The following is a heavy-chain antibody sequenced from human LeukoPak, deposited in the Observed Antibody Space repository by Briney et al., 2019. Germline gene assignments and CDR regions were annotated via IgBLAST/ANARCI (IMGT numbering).Heavy chain of an antibody. V-gene: IGHV1-2*02. CDR3: AREGLLERRGNDAFDI. CDR1: EYTFTAYY. D-gene: IGHD1-1*01. J-gene: IGHJ3*02. Sequence: ASVKVSCKASEYTFTAYYMHWVRQAPGQGLEWMGWIDPNSGVTKYAQKFQGRVTMTSDTSIGTAYMELSRLRSDDTAIYYCAREGLLERRGNDAFDIWGQGTMVTVSS. CDR2: IDPNSGVT.